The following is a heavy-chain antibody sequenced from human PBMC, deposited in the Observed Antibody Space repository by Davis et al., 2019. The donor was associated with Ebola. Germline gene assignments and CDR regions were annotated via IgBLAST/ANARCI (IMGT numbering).Heavy chain of an antibody. V-gene: IGHV3-23*01. D-gene: IGHD3-3*01. CDR2: TSGSGGST. CDR3: ARLRFLEWLSIFDY. Sequence: GGSLRLSCAASGFTFSSYAMSWVRQAPGKGLEWVSATSGSGGSTYYADSVKGRFTISRDNAKNSLYLQMNSLRAEETAVYYCARLRFLEWLSIFDYWGQGTLVVVSS. J-gene: IGHJ4*02. CDR1: GFTFSSYA.